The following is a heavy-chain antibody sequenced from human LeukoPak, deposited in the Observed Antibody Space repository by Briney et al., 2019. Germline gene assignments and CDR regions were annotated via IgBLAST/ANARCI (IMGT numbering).Heavy chain of an antibody. J-gene: IGHJ4*02. CDR1: GGTFSSYA. CDR3: ARGATTKMGARKYYFDY. V-gene: IGHV1-69*05. CDR2: ILPIFGTA. D-gene: IGHD5-24*01. Sequence: LVKVSCKASGGTFSSYAISWVRQAPRQGLEWMGGILPIFGTANYAQKFQGRVTITTDESTSTAYMELSSLRSEDTAVYYCARGATTKMGARKYYFDYWGQGTLVTVSS.